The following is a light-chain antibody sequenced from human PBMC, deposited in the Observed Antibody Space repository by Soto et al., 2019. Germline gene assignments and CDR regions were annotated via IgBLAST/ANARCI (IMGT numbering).Light chain of an antibody. CDR2: DVS. CDR3: SSYTSSSTLVV. J-gene: IGLJ2*01. V-gene: IGLV2-14*01. CDR1: SSDVGGYNY. Sequence: QSALTQPASVSGSPGQSITISCTGTSSDVGGYNYVSWYQQHPGKAPKLMIYDVSNRPSGVSNRFSGSKSGNTASLTISGIQAEHEADYYCSSYTSSSTLVVFGGGTQLTVL.